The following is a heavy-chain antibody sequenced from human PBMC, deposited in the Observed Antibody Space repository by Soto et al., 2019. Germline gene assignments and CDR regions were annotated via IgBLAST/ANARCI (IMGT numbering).Heavy chain of an antibody. CDR2: ISYDGSNK. D-gene: IGHD3-10*01. V-gene: IGHV3-30*18. Sequence: GGSLRLSCAASGFTFSSYGMHWVRQAPGKGLEWVAVISYDGSNKYYADSVKGRFTISRDNSKNTLYLQMNSLRAEDTAVYYCAKGGPMVRGVSYYYYGMDVWGQGTTVTVSS. CDR1: GFTFSSYG. J-gene: IGHJ6*02. CDR3: AKGGPMVRGVSYYYYGMDV.